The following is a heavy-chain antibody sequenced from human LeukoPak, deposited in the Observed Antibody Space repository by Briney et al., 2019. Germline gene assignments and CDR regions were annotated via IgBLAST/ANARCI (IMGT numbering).Heavy chain of an antibody. V-gene: IGHV4-61*02. CDR1: GGSINRGSYY. CDR3: ARERVGFNYDYFDY. J-gene: IGHJ4*02. CDR2: IYTSGTT. D-gene: IGHD5-24*01. Sequence: PSQTLSLTCTVSGGSINRGSYYWSWLRQPAGQGLDWIVRIYTSGTTNYNPSLKSRVTISLDTSNNQFSLKLSSVTAADTAVYYCARERVGFNYDYFDYWGQGTLVTVSS.